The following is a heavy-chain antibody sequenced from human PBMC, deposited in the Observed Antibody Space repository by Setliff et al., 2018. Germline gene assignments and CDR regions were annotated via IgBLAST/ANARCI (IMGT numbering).Heavy chain of an antibody. Sequence: PGESLKISCKGSGYSFTDYWIGWMRQMPGEGLEWMGIIHPSNSDTVYSPSFQGQVTISADRSITTAYLQWSSLKASDTAIYYCARNRVALYDAFDIWGQGTMVTVSS. CDR1: GYSFTDYW. D-gene: IGHD5-12*01. CDR3: ARNRVALYDAFDI. V-gene: IGHV5-51*01. J-gene: IGHJ3*02. CDR2: IHPSNSDT.